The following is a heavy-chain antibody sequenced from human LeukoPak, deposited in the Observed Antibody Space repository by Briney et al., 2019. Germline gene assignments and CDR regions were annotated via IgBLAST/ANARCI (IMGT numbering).Heavy chain of an antibody. V-gene: IGHV1-69*04. D-gene: IGHD3-10*01. CDR3: ASDILEGGYTPNGPDY. CDR1: GGTFSSYA. CDR2: IIPILGIA. Sequence: ASVKVSCKASGGTFSSYAISWVRQAPGQGLEWMGRIIPILGIANYAQKFQGRVTITADKSTSTAYMELSSLRSEDTAVYYCASDILEGGYTPNGPDYWGQGTLVTVSS. J-gene: IGHJ4*02.